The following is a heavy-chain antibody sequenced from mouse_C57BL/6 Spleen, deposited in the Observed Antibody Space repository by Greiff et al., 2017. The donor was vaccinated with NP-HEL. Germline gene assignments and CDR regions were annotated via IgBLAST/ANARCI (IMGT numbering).Heavy chain of an antibody. J-gene: IGHJ3*01. CDR3: ARSGYDYDGGFFAY. D-gene: IGHD2-4*01. Sequence: VKLMESGAELMKPGASVKLSCKATGYTFTGYWIAWVKQRPGHGLEWIGEILPGSGSTNYNEKFKGKATFTADTSSNTAYMQLSSLTTEDSAIYYCARSGYDYDGGFFAYWGQGTLVTVSA. CDR1: GYTFTGYW. CDR2: ILPGSGST. V-gene: IGHV1-9*01.